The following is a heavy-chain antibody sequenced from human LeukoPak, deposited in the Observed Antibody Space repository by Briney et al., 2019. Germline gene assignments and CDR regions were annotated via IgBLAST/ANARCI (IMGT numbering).Heavy chain of an antibody. Sequence: GGSLRLSCAASGFTFSSYSMNWVRQAPGKGLEWVSSISSSSSYIYYADSVKGRFTISRDNAKNSLYLQMNSLRAEDTAVYYCARNFGYLGALDAFDIWGQGTMVTVPS. CDR3: ARNFGYLGALDAFDI. CDR2: ISSSSSYI. D-gene: IGHD2-2*03. J-gene: IGHJ3*02. CDR1: GFTFSSYS. V-gene: IGHV3-21*01.